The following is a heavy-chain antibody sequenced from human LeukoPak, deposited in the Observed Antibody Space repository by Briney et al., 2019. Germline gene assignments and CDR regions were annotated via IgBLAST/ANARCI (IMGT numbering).Heavy chain of an antibody. V-gene: IGHV4-59*11. Sequence: SETLSLTCTVSGDSISSHYWSWIRQPPGKGLEWIGCIYCSGSSSYNPSLKSRVTISVDTSNTQFSLKLTSVTAADTAVYFCARERLIAGATVFDYWGRGTLVTVSS. CDR3: ARERLIAGATVFDY. CDR2: IYCSGSS. J-gene: IGHJ4*02. CDR1: GDSISSHY. D-gene: IGHD1-26*01.